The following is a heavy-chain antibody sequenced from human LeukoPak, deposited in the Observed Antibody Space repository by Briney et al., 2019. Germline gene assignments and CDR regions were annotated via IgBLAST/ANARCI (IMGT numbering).Heavy chain of an antibody. CDR1: GFTFSSYG. V-gene: IGHV3-30*03. Sequence: PGGSLRLSCAASGFTFSSYGMHWVRQAPGKGLEWVAVISYDGSNKYYADSVKGRFTISRDNSKNTLYLQMNSLRAEDTAVYYCARDPGSYGYDCWGQGTLVTVSS. J-gene: IGHJ4*02. CDR3: ARDPGSYGYDC. CDR2: ISYDGSNK. D-gene: IGHD5-18*01.